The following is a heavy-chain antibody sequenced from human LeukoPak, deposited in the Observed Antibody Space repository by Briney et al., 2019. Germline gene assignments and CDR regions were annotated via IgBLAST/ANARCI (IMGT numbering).Heavy chain of an antibody. J-gene: IGHJ5*02. CDR1: GYTFTSYG. CDR3: ARDTELWFGESWFDP. D-gene: IGHD3-10*01. V-gene: IGHV1-46*01. CDR2: INASGGST. Sequence: GASVKVSFKASGYTFTSYGISWVRQAPGQGLEWMGIINASGGSTSYAQKFQGRVTMTRDMSTSTVYMELRSLRSEDTAVYYCARDTELWFGESWFDPWGQGTLVTVSS.